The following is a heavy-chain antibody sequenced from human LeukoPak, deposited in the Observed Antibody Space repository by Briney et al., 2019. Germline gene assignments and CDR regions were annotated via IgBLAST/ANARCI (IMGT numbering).Heavy chain of an antibody. J-gene: IGHJ4*02. CDR2: ISAYNGNT. CDR3: ARDIWPRCLTVGYCAVDY. V-gene: IGHV1-18*01. D-gene: IGHD3-22*01. CDR1: GYTFTTYG. Sequence: KAGASVNVSCKSSGYTFTTYGLTWVRQAPGQGLERMGWISAYNGNTNYAQNFQGRVSMTTDPSTSTVFMELRSLTSDDTAVYYCARDIWPRCLTVGYCAVDYWGQGTLVTVSS.